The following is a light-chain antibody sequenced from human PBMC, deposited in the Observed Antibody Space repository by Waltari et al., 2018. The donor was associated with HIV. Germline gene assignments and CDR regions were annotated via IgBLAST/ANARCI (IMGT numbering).Light chain of an antibody. CDR1: SSNIGSHY. CDR3: AAWGNSLSLL. V-gene: IGLV1-47*01. CDR2: RNN. Sequence: QSVLTQPPSASGTPGQRVNISCSGSSSNIGSHYVYWYQQLPGTAPKLLLYRNNQRPSGVPDRFSGSKSGTSASLAISGLRSEDEADYYCAAWGNSLSLLFGGGTKLTVL. J-gene: IGLJ2*01.